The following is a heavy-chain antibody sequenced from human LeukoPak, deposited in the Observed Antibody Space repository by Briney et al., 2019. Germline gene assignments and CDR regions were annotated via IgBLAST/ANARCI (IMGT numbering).Heavy chain of an antibody. CDR1: GGSISSGGYY. CDR3: ASDYFDRTGYYGFIY. Sequence: SETLSLTCTVSGGSISSGGYYWSWIRQPAGKGLEWIGRIYTSGSTNYNPSLKSRVTMSVDTSKKQFSLRLSSVTAADTAIYYCASDYFDRTGYYGFIYWGQGSLVTISS. V-gene: IGHV4-61*02. J-gene: IGHJ4*02. CDR2: IYTSGST. D-gene: IGHD3-22*01.